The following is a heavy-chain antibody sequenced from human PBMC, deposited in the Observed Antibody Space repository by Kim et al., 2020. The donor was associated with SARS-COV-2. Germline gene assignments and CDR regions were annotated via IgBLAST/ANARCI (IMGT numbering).Heavy chain of an antibody. V-gene: IGHV4-34*01. CDR3: ARGLDTVTTSFFYFDY. Sequence: LKGRVTISVDTSKNQFSLKLSSVTAADTAVYYCARGLDTVTTSFFYFDYWGQGTLVTVSS. J-gene: IGHJ4*02. D-gene: IGHD4-17*01.